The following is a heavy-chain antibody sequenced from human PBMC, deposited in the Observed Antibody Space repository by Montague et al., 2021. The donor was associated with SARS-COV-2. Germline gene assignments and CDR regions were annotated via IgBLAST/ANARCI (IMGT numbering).Heavy chain of an antibody. CDR3: AGYVVESGTGMDV. V-gene: IGHV3-21*01. CDR1: GFTFSSYS. J-gene: IGHJ6*02. Sequence: SLRLSCAASGFTFSSYSMNWVRQAPGKGLEWVSSISSSSSCIYYADSVKGRFTISRDNAKNSLYLQMNSLRAEDTAVYYCAGYVVESGTGMDVWGQGTTVTVSS. D-gene: IGHD2-21*01. CDR2: ISSSSSCI.